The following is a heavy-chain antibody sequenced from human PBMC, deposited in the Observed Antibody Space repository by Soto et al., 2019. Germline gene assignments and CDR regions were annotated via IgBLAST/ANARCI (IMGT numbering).Heavy chain of an antibody. J-gene: IGHJ5*02. CDR1: GGTFSSYA. D-gene: IGHD3-22*01. CDR2: IIPIFGTA. V-gene: IGHV1-69*13. CDR3: ARDSSPHYYDSSGYYP. Sequence: ASVKVSCKASGGTFSSYAISWVRQAPGQGLEWMGGIIPIFGTANYAQKSQGRVTITADESTSTAYMELSSLRSEDTAVYYCARDSSPHYYDSSGYYPWGQGTLVTVSS.